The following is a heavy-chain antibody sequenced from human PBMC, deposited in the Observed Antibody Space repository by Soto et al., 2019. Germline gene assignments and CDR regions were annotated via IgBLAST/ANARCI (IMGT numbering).Heavy chain of an antibody. J-gene: IGHJ5*02. CDR1: GYTFTSYG. D-gene: IGHD3-22*01. V-gene: IGHV1-18*01. CDR3: ARVKGSGYHNWFDP. CDR2: ISAYNGNT. Sequence: ASVKVSCKASGYTFTSYGLSWVRQAPGQGLEWMGWISAYNGNTNYAQKLQGRVTMTTDTSTSTAYMELRSLRSDDTAVYYCARVKGSGYHNWFDPWGQGTLVTVSS.